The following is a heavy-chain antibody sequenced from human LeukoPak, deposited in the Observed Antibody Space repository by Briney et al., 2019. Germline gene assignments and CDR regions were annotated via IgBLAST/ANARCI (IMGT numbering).Heavy chain of an antibody. Sequence: GGSLRLSCAASGFTFSSSAMSWFRQAPGKGLEWVSAISNNGGYTYYADSVQGRFTISRDNSKSTLCLQMNSLRAEDTAVYYCAKQLGYCSDGSCYFPYWGQGTLVTVSS. CDR3: AKQLGYCSDGSCYFPY. V-gene: IGHV3-23*01. D-gene: IGHD2-15*01. J-gene: IGHJ4*02. CDR1: GFTFSSSA. CDR2: ISNNGGYT.